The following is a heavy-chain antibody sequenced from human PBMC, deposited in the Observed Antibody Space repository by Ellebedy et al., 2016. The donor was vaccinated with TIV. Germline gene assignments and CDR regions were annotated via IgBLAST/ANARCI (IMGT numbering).Heavy chain of an antibody. J-gene: IGHJ3*02. CDR2: IFRTGKT. V-gene: IGHV4-59*12. Sequence: SETLSLTCAISGGSISSYYWNWIRRSPGKGLEWIGNIFRTGKTYYSWSLKSRITISLDTPKNQFSLKLNSVTAADTALYYCAREDDTYRNDAFDMWGHGTMVTVSS. CDR1: GGSISSYY. CDR3: AREDDTYRNDAFDM.